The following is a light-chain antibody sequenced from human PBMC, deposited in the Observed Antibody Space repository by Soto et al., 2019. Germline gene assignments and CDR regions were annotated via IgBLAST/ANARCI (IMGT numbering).Light chain of an antibody. CDR3: QQYNNWPPWT. J-gene: IGKJ1*01. V-gene: IGKV3-15*01. Sequence: EVVMTQSPATLSVSPGERATLSCRASQSVNSNLAWYQQKPGQAPRLLIYGASTRATGIPARFSGGGSGTELTLTISSLQSEDFAVYYCQQYNNWPPWTFGQRTIVAIK. CDR1: QSVNSN. CDR2: GAS.